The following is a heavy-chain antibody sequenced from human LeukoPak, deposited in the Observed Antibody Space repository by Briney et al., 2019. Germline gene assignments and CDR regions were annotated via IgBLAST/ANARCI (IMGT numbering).Heavy chain of an antibody. CDR2: IYYSGST. CDR3: ARHGYCGGDCYPTRPNWFDP. J-gene: IGHJ5*02. V-gene: IGHV4-39*01. CDR1: GGSISSSSYY. Sequence: SETLSLTCTVSGGSISSSSYYWGWIRQPPGKGLEWIGSIYYSGSTYYNPSLKSRVTISVDTSKNQFSLKLSSVTAADTAVYYCARHGYCGGDCYPTRPNWFDPWGRGTLVTVSS. D-gene: IGHD2-21*02.